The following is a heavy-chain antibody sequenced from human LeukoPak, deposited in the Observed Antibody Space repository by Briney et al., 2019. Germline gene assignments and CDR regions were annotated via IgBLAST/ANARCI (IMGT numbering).Heavy chain of an antibody. CDR3: ARVVYDIVLMVYAVAYFDY. J-gene: IGHJ4*02. D-gene: IGHD2-8*01. Sequence: GSLRLSCAASGFIFSSYSMSWIRQPPGKGLEWIGEINHSGSTNYNPSLKSRVTISVDTSKNQFSLKLSSVTAADTAVYYCARVVYDIVLMVYAVAYFDYWAREPWSPSPQ. CDR2: INHSGST. CDR1: GFIFSSYS. V-gene: IGHV4-34*01.